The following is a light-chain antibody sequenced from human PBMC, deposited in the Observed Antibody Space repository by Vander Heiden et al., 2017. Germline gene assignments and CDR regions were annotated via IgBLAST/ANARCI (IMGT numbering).Light chain of an antibody. CDR3: QQYDSYPFT. J-gene: IGKJ3*01. CDR1: QGISSY. CDR2: AAS. V-gene: IGKV1-8*01. Sequence: IRMTQSPSSFSASTGDRVTITCRASQGISSYLAWYQQKPGKAPKLLIYAASTLQSGVPSRFSGSGSGTDFTLTISCLQSDDFATYYCQQYDSYPFTFGPGTKVDIK.